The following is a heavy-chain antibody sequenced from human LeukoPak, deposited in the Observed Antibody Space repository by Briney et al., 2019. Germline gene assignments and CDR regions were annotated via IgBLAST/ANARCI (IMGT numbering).Heavy chain of an antibody. CDR2: ISSSSSYI. D-gene: IGHD1-26*01. V-gene: IGHV3-21*01. J-gene: IGHJ4*02. CDR1: GFTFSSYS. CDR3: ARAGGSYWMGAKFDY. Sequence: GGSLRLSCAASGFTFSSYSMNWIRQAPGKGLEWVSSISSSSSYIYYADSVKGRFTISRDNAKNSLYLQMNSLRAEDTAVYYCARAGGSYWMGAKFDYWGQGSLVTVSS.